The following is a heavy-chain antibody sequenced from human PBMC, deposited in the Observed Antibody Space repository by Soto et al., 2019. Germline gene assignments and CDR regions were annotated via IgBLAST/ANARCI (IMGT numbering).Heavy chain of an antibody. Sequence: ELQLVESGGDLVQPGGSLRISCAGAGFTCSTCWMGWVRQTPGKGPEWVANIKQDGSEKFYLDSVKGRFTISRDNAKKSFYLQMDSLRAEDTAVYYCTREKNWRQRTLVTVSS. CDR1: GFTCSTCW. CDR2: IKQDGSEK. J-gene: IGHJ4*02. CDR3: TREKN. V-gene: IGHV3-7*05.